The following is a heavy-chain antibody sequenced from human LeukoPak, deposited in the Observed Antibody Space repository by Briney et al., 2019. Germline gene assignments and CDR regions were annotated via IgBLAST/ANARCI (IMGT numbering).Heavy chain of an antibody. Sequence: GGSLRLSCAASGFTFSSYGMHWVRQAPGKGLEWVAFIRYDGSNKYYADSVKGRFTISRDNSKNMLYLQMNSLRAEDTAVYYCAKMRTYDILTGPFDYWGQGTLVTVSS. D-gene: IGHD3-9*01. CDR1: GFTFSSYG. V-gene: IGHV3-30*02. J-gene: IGHJ4*02. CDR2: IRYDGSNK. CDR3: AKMRTYDILTGPFDY.